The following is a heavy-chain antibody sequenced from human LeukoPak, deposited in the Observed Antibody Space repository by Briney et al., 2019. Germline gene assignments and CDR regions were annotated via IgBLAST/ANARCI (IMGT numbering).Heavy chain of an antibody. V-gene: IGHV3-21*01. D-gene: IGHD2-2*01. CDR3: ARLKLLWSNYFDY. CDR1: GFTFSSYS. J-gene: IGHJ4*02. Sequence: GGSLRLSCAASGFTFSSYSMNWVRQAPGKGLEWVSSISSRSSYIYYADSLKGRFTISRDNAKNSLYLLMNSLRAEDTAVYYCARLKLLWSNYFDYWGQGTLVTVSS. CDR2: ISSRSSYI.